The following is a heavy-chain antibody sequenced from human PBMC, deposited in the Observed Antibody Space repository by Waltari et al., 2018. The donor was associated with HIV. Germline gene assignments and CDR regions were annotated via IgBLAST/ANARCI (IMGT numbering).Heavy chain of an antibody. D-gene: IGHD1-26*01. Sequence: QVQLIQYGAEVKTHGASVKVSCKVFGYTLTALSMHWVRQAPGKGLEWMGGFDPEDDETIYAQKFQGRVTMTEDTSTDSAYMELSSLTSEDTAVYYCATGGGTTSIQLYDLDVWGQGTTIT. V-gene: IGHV1-24*01. CDR3: ATGGGTTSIQLYDLDV. CDR1: GYTLTALS. J-gene: IGHJ6*02. CDR2: FDPEDDET.